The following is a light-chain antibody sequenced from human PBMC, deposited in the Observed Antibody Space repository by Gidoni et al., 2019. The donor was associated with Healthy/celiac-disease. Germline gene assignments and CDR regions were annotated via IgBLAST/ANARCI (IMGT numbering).Light chain of an antibody. Sequence: DIVLTQSPGTLSLSPGERATLSCRASQSVSSSYLAWYQQKPGQAPRLLCYGASSRATGIPDRCSGSGSGTDFTLTISRLEPEDFAVYYCQQYGSSPGFGGGTKVEIK. CDR3: QQYGSSPG. CDR1: QSVSSSY. J-gene: IGKJ4*02. CDR2: GAS. V-gene: IGKV3-20*01.